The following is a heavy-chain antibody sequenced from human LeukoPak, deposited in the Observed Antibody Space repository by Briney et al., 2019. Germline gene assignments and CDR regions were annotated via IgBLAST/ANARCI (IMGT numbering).Heavy chain of an antibody. CDR2: IIPIFGTA. Sequence: SVKVSCKASGGTFSSYAISWVRQAPRQGLEWMGGIIPIFGTANYAQKFQGRVTITADESTSTAYMELSSLRSEDTAVYYCARGITMVRGVIIPYYFDYWGQGTLVTVSS. CDR1: GGTFSSYA. D-gene: IGHD3-10*01. CDR3: ARGITMVRGVIIPYYFDY. V-gene: IGHV1-69*13. J-gene: IGHJ4*02.